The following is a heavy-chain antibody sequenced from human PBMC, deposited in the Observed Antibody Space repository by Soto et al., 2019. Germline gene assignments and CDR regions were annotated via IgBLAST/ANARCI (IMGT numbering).Heavy chain of an antibody. V-gene: IGHV1-3*01. CDR2: INAGNGNT. J-gene: IGHJ6*02. D-gene: IGHD2-15*01. Sequence: ASVKVACKASGYTFTSYAMHWVRQAPGQRLEWMGWINAGNGNTKYSQKFQGRVTITRDTSASTAYMELSSLRSEDTAVYYCARGGYCSGGSCYSVGYYGMDVWGQGTTVTVSS. CDR1: GYTFTSYA. CDR3: ARGGYCSGGSCYSVGYYGMDV.